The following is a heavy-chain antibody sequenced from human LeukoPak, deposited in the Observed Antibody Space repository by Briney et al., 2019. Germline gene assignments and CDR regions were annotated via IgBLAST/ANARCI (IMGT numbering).Heavy chain of an antibody. J-gene: IGHJ4*02. V-gene: IGHV1-2*02. CDR2: INPNSAGT. D-gene: IGHD3-22*01. CDR3: ARGGYYDSSGFDN. CDR1: GYTFTGYY. Sequence: ASVKVSCKASGYTFTGYYLHWVRQAPGQGLEWMGCINPNSAGTKYGQKFQGRVTMTRDTSISTAHMELTGLGSDDTAVYYCARGGYYDSSGFDNWGQGTLVTVSS.